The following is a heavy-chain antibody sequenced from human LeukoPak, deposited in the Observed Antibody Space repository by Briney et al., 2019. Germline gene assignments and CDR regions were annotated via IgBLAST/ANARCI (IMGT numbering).Heavy chain of an antibody. CDR1: GFTFSSYS. V-gene: IGHV3-48*04. CDR3: ASGDIVVVPAAIRGRRNFDY. D-gene: IGHD2-2*01. CDR2: ISSSSSTI. Sequence: GGSLRLSCAASGFTFSSYSMNWVRQAPGKGLEWVSYISSSSSTIYYADSVKGRFTISRDNAKNSLYLQMNSLRAEDTAVYYCASGDIVVVPAAIRGRRNFDYWGQGTLVTVSS. J-gene: IGHJ4*02.